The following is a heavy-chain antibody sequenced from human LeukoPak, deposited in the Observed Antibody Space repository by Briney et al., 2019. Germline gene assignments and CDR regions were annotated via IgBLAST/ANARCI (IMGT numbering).Heavy chain of an antibody. V-gene: IGHV4-59*01. CDR2: IYYSGST. J-gene: IGHJ6*02. D-gene: IGHD3-22*01. CDR3: ARGALDSSGYYRYYYYGMDV. CDR1: GGSISSYY. Sequence: PSETLSLTCTVSGGSISSYYWSWIRQPPGKGLEWIGYIYYSGSTNYNPSLKSRVTISVDTSKNQFSLKLSSVTAADTAVYHCARGALDSSGYYRYYYYGMDVWGQGTTVTVSS.